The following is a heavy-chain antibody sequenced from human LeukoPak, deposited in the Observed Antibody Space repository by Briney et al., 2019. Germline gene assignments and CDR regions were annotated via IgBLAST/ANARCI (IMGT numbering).Heavy chain of an antibody. D-gene: IGHD1-14*01. V-gene: IGHV1-46*01. CDR1: GYTFTSYY. J-gene: IGHJ3*02. CDR3: ARRPPAYDAFDI. CDR2: INPSGGGT. Sequence: GASVKVSCKASGYTFTSYYIHWVRQAPGQGLEWMGVINPSGGGTSYAQKFQGRVTMTRDTSTSTVYMELSSLRSEDTAMYYCARRPPAYDAFDIWGQGTMVTVSS.